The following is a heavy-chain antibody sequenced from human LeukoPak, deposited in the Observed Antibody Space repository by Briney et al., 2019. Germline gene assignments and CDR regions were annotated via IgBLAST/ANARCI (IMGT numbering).Heavy chain of an antibody. D-gene: IGHD3-16*01. V-gene: IGHV4-59*08. CDR3: GRHRKGELDY. CDR2: IYYSGST. Sequence: SETLSLTCTVSGGSISSYYWSWIRQPPGKGLEWIGYIYYSGSTNYNPSIKSRVTISVDTSKNQFSLKLSSVTAADTAVYYCGRHRKGELDYWGQGTLVTVSS. CDR1: GGSISSYY. J-gene: IGHJ4*02.